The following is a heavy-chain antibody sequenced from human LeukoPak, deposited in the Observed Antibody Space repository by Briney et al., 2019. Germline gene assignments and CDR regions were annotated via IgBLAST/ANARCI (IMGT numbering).Heavy chain of an antibody. CDR1: GFTFSSYA. J-gene: IGHJ4*02. V-gene: IGHV3-23*01. CDR2: ISGSGGST. D-gene: IGHD4-17*01. Sequence: GGSLRLSCAASGFTFSSYAMSWVRQAPGKGLEWVSAISGSGGSTYYADSVKGRFTISRDNSKNTLYLQMNSLRAEDTAVYYCAKALDYGDYVGLNTDYWGQGTLVTVSS. CDR3: AKALDYGDYVGLNTDY.